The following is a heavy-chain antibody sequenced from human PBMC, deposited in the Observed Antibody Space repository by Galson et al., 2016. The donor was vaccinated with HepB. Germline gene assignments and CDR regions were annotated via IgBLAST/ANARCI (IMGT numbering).Heavy chain of an antibody. J-gene: IGHJ4*02. CDR2: ISSNGGST. CDR3: LMCDFADY. V-gene: IGHV3-64D*06. CDR1: GFTFSAFA. Sequence: LRLSCAASGFTFSAFAVHWVRQAPGKGLQYVSAISSNGGSTYYADSVKGRFTISRDNSRNTLYLQMSSLRAEDTAVYFCLMCDFADYWGQGTLVTVSS. D-gene: IGHD2-21*02.